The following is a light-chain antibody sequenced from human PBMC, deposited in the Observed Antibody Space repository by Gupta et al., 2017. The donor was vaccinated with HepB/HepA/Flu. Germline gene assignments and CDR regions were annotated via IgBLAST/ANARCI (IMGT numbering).Light chain of an antibody. CDR1: SSNIGAGYD. Sequence: GAPGQRVTISCTGSSSNIGAGYDVHWYQQLPGTAPKLLIYGNSNRPSGVPDRFSGSKSGTSASLAITGLQAEDEADYYCQSYDSSLSGSRVFGGGTKLTVL. V-gene: IGLV1-40*01. J-gene: IGLJ3*02. CDR3: QSYDSSLSGSRV. CDR2: GNS.